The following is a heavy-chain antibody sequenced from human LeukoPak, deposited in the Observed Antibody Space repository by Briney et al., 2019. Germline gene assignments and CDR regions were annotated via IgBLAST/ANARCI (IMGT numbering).Heavy chain of an antibody. CDR3: ARGLTGGVWFGSYYYYYMDV. Sequence: ASVKVSCKASGYSFTTYAINWVRQAPGQGLEWMGWMNPNSGNTGYAQKFQGRVTMTRNTSISTAYMELSSLRSEDTAMYYCARGLTGGVWFGSYYYYYMDVWGKGTTVTISS. V-gene: IGHV1-8*02. J-gene: IGHJ6*03. CDR1: GYSFTTYA. D-gene: IGHD3-10*01. CDR2: MNPNSGNT.